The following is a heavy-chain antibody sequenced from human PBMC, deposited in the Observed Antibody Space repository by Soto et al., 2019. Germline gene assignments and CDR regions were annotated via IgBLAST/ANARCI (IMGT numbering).Heavy chain of an antibody. V-gene: IGHV1-18*01. Sequence: ASVKVSCKASGYTFTSYGISWVRQAPGQGLEWMGWISAYNGNTNYAQKLQGRVTMTTDTSTSTAYIELRSLRSDDTAVYYCASGGSYYYDSSGSAFDIWGQGTMVTVSS. CDR2: ISAYNGNT. J-gene: IGHJ3*02. CDR3: ASGGSYYYDSSGSAFDI. CDR1: GYTFTSYG. D-gene: IGHD3-22*01.